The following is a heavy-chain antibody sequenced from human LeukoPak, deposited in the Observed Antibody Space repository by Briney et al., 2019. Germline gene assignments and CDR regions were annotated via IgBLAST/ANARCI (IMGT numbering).Heavy chain of an antibody. J-gene: IGHJ4*02. CDR1: GFTFDDYA. CDR3: AKESMVRGVITNFDY. CDR2: ISGSGGST. V-gene: IGHV3-23*01. Sequence: GGSLRLSCAASGFTFDDYAMHLVRQAPGKGLEWVSAISGSGGSTYYADSVKGRFTISRDNSKNTLYLQMNSLRAEDTAVYYCAKESMVRGVITNFDYWGQGTLVTVSS. D-gene: IGHD3-10*01.